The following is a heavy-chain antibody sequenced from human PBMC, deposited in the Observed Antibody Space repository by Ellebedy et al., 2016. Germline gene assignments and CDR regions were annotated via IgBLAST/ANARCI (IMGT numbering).Heavy chain of an antibody. V-gene: IGHV3-21*01. CDR3: ATGGFLYFDY. J-gene: IGHJ4*02. CDR1: GFTFSSYS. CDR2: ISSSSSYI. Sequence: GESLKISXAASGFTFSSYSMNWVRQAPGKGLEWVSSISSSSSYIYYADSVKGRFTISRDNTKNSLYLQMNSLRAEDTAVYYCATGGFLYFDYWGQGTLVTVSS. D-gene: IGHD3-16*01.